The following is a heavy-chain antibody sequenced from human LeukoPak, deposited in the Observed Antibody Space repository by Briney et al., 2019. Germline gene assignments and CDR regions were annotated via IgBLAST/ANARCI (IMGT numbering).Heavy chain of an antibody. V-gene: IGHV3-30-3*01. CDR3: ARDEAIVVVVAALFDY. J-gene: IGHJ4*02. CDR2: ISYDGSNK. D-gene: IGHD2-15*01. Sequence: QTGGSLRLSCAAPGFTFSSYAMHWVRQAPGKGLEWVAVISYDGSNKYYADSVKGRFTISRDNSKNTLYLQMNSLRAEDTAVYYCARDEAIVVVVAALFDYWGQGTLVTVSS. CDR1: GFTFSSYA.